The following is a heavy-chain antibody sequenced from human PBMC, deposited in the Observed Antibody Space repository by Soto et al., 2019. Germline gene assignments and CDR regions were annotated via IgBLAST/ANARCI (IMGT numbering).Heavy chain of an antibody. J-gene: IGHJ4*02. CDR1: GFTFSSYA. V-gene: IGHV3-23*01. CDR3: AKGGLGEYYFDY. CDR2: ISGSGGST. Sequence: GESLKISCAASGFTFSSYAMSWVRQAPGKGLEWVSAISGSGGSTYYADSVKGRFTISRDNSKNTLYLQMNSLRAEDTAVYYCAKGGLGEYYFDYWGQGTLVTVSS. D-gene: IGHD3-10*01.